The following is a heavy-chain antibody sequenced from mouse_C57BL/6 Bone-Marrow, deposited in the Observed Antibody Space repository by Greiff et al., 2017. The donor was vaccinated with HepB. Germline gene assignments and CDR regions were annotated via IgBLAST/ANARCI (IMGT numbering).Heavy chain of an antibody. CDR3: ARILLRYRYFDV. Sequence: EVKVEESGPGLVKPSQSLSLTCSVTGYSITSGYYWNWIRQFPGNKLEWMGYISYDGSNNYNPSLKNRISITRDTYKNQFFLKLNSVTTEDTATYYCARILLRYRYFDVWGTGTTVTVSS. V-gene: IGHV3-6*01. D-gene: IGHD1-1*01. J-gene: IGHJ1*03. CDR1: GYSITSGYY. CDR2: ISYDGSN.